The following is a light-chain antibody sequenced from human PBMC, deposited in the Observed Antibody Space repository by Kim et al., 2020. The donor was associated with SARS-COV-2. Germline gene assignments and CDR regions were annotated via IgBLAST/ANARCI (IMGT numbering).Light chain of an antibody. CDR1: KLGDKY. Sequence: VSPGQTASITCSGDKLGDKYACWYQQKPGQSPVLVIYQDSKRPSGIPERFSGSNSGNTATLTISGTQAMDEADYYCQAWDSSHVVFGGGTKVTVL. CDR3: QAWDSSHVV. J-gene: IGLJ2*01. V-gene: IGLV3-1*01. CDR2: QDS.